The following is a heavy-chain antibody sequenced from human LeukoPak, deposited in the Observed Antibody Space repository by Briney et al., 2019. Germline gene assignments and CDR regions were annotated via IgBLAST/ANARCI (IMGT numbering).Heavy chain of an antibody. Sequence: GGSLRLSCVASGFSVSSNYMSWVRQAPGKGLEWVSVIYSGDNTYYGDSVKGRFTISRDNFRNTLYLQMNSLRAEDTAIYYCVKDMAGNYDYWGQGTLVTVSS. D-gene: IGHD4-11*01. CDR3: VKDMAGNYDY. CDR1: GFSVSSNY. J-gene: IGHJ4*02. V-gene: IGHV3-53*01. CDR2: IYSGDNT.